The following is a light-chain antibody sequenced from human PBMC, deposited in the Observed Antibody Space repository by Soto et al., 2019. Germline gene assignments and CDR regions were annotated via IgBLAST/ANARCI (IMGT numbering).Light chain of an antibody. V-gene: IGKV3-20*01. CDR3: HQYSSSPRT. Sequence: PGERVTLSCRASQSVSSNFLAWYQQKPGQAPRLLIYGASNRAAGIPDRFSGSGSGTDLTLTISRLAPEDFAVYYCHQYSSSPRTFGQGTKVDIK. CDR2: GAS. J-gene: IGKJ1*01. CDR1: QSVSSNF.